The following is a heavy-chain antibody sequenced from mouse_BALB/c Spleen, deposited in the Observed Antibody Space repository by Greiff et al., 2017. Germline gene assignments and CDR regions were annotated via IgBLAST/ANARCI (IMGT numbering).Heavy chain of an antibody. CDR3: ARVGGYDWYFDV. Sequence: DVMLVESGGGLVQPGGSRKLSCAASGFTFSSFGMHWVRQAPEKGLEWVAYISSGSSTIYYADTVKGRFTISRDNPKNTLFLQMTSLRSEDTAMYYCARVGGYDWYFDVWGAGTTVTVSS. CDR1: GFTFSSFG. J-gene: IGHJ1*01. D-gene: IGHD2-2*01. CDR2: ISSGSSTI. V-gene: IGHV5-17*02.